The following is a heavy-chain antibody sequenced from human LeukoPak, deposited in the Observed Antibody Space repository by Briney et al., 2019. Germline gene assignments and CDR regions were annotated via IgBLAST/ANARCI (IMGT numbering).Heavy chain of an antibody. Sequence: GGSLRLSCAASGFTFSDYYMSWIRQAPGKGLEWVSYISSSGSTIYYADSVKGRFTISRDNAKNSLYLQMNSLRAEDTAVYYCASMDREIYYYMDVWGKGTTVTVSS. J-gene: IGHJ6*03. CDR2: ISSSGSTI. D-gene: IGHD2-2*03. CDR1: GFTFSDYY. CDR3: ASMDREIYYYMDV. V-gene: IGHV3-11*01.